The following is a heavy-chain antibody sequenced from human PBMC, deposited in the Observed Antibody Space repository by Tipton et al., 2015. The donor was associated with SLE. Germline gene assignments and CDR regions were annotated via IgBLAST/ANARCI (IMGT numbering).Heavy chain of an antibody. J-gene: IGHJ4*02. Sequence: TLSLTCAVYGGSFSGYYWSWIRQPPGKGLEWIGEINYSGSTYYNPSLKSRVTISVDTSKKQFSLNLRSVTAADTAVYYCAAGLDSWGQGTLVTVPS. CDR2: INYSGST. V-gene: IGHV4-34*01. D-gene: IGHD6-13*01. CDR3: AAGLDS. CDR1: GGSFSGYY.